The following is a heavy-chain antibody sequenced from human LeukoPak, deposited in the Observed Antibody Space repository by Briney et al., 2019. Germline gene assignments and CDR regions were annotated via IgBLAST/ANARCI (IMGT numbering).Heavy chain of an antibody. Sequence: GGSLRLSCAASGFTFNKYGVHWVRQAPGKGLVWVSRINGDGSGTSYADSVKGRFTISRDSAKNTLYLQMNSLRAEDTAVYYCARAPRELTGPHWGQGTLVTVSS. CDR1: GFTFNKYG. V-gene: IGHV3-74*01. D-gene: IGHD3-10*01. J-gene: IGHJ4*02. CDR3: ARAPRELTGPH. CDR2: INGDGSGT.